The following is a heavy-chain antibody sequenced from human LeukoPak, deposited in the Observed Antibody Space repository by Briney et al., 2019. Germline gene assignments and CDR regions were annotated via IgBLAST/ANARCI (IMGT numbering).Heavy chain of an antibody. V-gene: IGHV3-30*18. Sequence: GGSLRLSCAASGFTFSSYGMHWVRQAPGKGLEWVAVISYDGSNKYYADSVKGRFTISRDNSKNTLYLQMNSLRAEDTAVYYCAKDPGIAAAGSLDYWGQGTLVTVSS. CDR2: ISYDGSNK. D-gene: IGHD6-13*01. J-gene: IGHJ4*02. CDR3: AKDPGIAAAGSLDY. CDR1: GFTFSSYG.